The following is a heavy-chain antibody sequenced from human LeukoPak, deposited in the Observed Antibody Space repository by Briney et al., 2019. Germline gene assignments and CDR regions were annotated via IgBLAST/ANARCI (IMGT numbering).Heavy chain of an antibody. Sequence: GGSLRLSCAASGFTFSSYSMNWVRQAPGKGLEWVSSISSSSSYIYYADSVKGRFTISRDNAKNSLYLQMNSLRAEDTAVYYCARDPGIAAADPYWGQGTLVIVSS. D-gene: IGHD6-13*01. CDR1: GFTFSSYS. J-gene: IGHJ4*02. V-gene: IGHV3-21*01. CDR2: ISSSSSYI. CDR3: ARDPGIAAADPY.